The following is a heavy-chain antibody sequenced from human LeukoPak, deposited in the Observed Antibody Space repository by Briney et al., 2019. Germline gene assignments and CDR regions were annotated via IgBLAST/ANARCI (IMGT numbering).Heavy chain of an antibody. D-gene: IGHD4-17*01. CDR2: FYSGGSA. CDR3: ARVDDYGDHRFDD. CDR1: GFTVAANY. Sequence: GGSLRLSCSVSGFTVAANYMTWVRQAPGKGLEWVSVFYSGGSAYYADSVKGRFTISRDLSTNTLFLQMISLRAEDTAVYYCARVDDYGDHRFDDWGQGTLVTVSS. J-gene: IGHJ4*02. V-gene: IGHV3-53*01.